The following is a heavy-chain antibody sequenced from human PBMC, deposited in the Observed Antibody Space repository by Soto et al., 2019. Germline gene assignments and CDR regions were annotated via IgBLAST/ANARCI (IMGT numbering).Heavy chain of an antibody. D-gene: IGHD3-22*01. V-gene: IGHV4-59*12. CDR1: GDSISSYY. J-gene: IGHJ4*02. CDR2: IYYGGST. CDR3: ARDFSMVVVAPGY. Sequence: SETLSLTCTVSGDSISSYYWTWIRQPPGKGLEWIAFIYYGGSTNYNPSLKSRVTISVDTSKNQFSLNLNSVTAADTAVYYCARDFSMVVVAPGYWGQGTLVTVSS.